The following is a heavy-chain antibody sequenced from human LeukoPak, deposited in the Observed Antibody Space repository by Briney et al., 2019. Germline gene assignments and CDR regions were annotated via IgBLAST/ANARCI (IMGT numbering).Heavy chain of an antibody. Sequence: SETLSLTYTVSGGTISSYYWSWIRQPPGKGLEWIGYIYYSGSTNYNPSLKSRVTISVDTSKNKFSLKLSSVTAADTAVYYCAGGKVYRGYAFDIWSQGTMVTVSS. J-gene: IGHJ3*02. D-gene: IGHD2-8*01. CDR2: IYYSGST. V-gene: IGHV4-59*12. CDR3: AGGKVYRGYAFDI. CDR1: GGTISSYY.